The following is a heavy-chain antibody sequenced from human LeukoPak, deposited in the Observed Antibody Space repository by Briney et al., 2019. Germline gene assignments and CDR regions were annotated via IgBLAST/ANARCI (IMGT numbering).Heavy chain of an antibody. CDR1: GVTFSNYG. Sequence: GGSLRLSCAASGVTFSNYGMSWVRQAPGKGLEWVSAISGSGGTTYYPDSVKGRFTIARDNSENTLYLQRNILTAEDTAVYYRAHPTEYSRSWYGKWFDPWGQGTLVSVSS. CDR2: ISGSGGTT. J-gene: IGHJ5*02. V-gene: IGHV3-23*01. D-gene: IGHD6-13*01. CDR3: AHPTEYSRSWYGKWFDP.